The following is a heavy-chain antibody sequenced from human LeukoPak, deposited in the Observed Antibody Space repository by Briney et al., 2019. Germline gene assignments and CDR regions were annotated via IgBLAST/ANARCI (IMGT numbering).Heavy chain of an antibody. D-gene: IGHD6-25*01. V-gene: IGHV1-18*01. Sequence: ASVKVSCKASGYTFTSYGISWVRQAPGQGLEWMGLISAYNGNTNYAQKLQGRVTMTTDTSTSTAYMELRSLRSDDTAVYYCARLEEESSGTDNYYFDYWGQGTLVTVSS. CDR3: ARLEEESSGTDNYYFDY. CDR2: ISAYNGNT. CDR1: GYTFTSYG. J-gene: IGHJ4*02.